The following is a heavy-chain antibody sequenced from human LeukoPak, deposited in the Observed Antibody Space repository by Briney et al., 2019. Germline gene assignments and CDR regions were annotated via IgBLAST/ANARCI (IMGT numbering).Heavy chain of an antibody. D-gene: IGHD3-22*01. CDR3: ARAGITMIVGT. V-gene: IGHV4-59*01. CDR1: GGSISSYY. J-gene: IGHJ5*02. Sequence: SETLSLTCTVSGGSISSYYRSWIRQPPGKGLEWIGYIYYSGSTNYNPSLKSRVTISVDTSKNQFSLKLSSVTAADTAVYYCARAGITMIVGTWGQGTLVTVSS. CDR2: IYYSGST.